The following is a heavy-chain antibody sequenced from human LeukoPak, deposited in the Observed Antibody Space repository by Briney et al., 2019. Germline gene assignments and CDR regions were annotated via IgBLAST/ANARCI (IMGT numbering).Heavy chain of an antibody. J-gene: IGHJ4*02. CDR3: ARVRAGLCDY. Sequence: ASVKVSCKASGYTFTSYCMLWVRQAPGQGLEWMGIVNPSGGSTSYAQKFQGRVTMTRDTSTSTVYMELSSLRSEDTAVYYCARVRAGLCDYWGQGTLVTVSS. CDR1: GYTFTSYC. D-gene: IGHD6-19*01. V-gene: IGHV1-46*01. CDR2: VNPSGGST.